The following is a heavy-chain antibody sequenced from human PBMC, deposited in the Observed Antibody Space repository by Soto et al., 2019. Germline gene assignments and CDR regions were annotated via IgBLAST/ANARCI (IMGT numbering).Heavy chain of an antibody. Sequence: SELSLTCTVSGGSIRSYDWHWIRQSAGKGLEWIGRINTSGATNYNPSLKSRVTMLLDRSKNQFSLTLHSVTAADTALYFCASLYSNSWPFDFWGQGTLVTVSS. CDR3: ASLYSNSWPFDF. D-gene: IGHD6-13*01. V-gene: IGHV4-4*07. J-gene: IGHJ3*01. CDR1: GGSIRSYD. CDR2: INTSGAT.